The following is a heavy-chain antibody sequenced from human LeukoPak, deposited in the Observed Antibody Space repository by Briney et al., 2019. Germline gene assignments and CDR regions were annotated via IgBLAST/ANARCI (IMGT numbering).Heavy chain of an antibody. V-gene: IGHV3-21*01. Sequence: GGSLRLSCAASGFTFSSYSMNWVRQAPGKGLEWVSSISSSSSYIYYADSVKGRFTISRDNAKDSLYLQMNSLRAEDTAVYYCAGNRGSTGGGDAFDIWGQGTMVTVSS. CDR3: AGNRGSTGGGDAFDI. D-gene: IGHD3-10*01. CDR1: GFTFSSYS. CDR2: ISSSSSYI. J-gene: IGHJ3*02.